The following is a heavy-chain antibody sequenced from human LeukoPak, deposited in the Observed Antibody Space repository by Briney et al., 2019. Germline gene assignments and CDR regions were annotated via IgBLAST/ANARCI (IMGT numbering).Heavy chain of an antibody. CDR1: GFTFSTYA. CDR2: ISNSGGST. V-gene: IGHV3-23*01. D-gene: IGHD6-19*01. CDR3: AKDKGSGWYGDFQH. J-gene: IGHJ1*01. Sequence: GGSLRLSCAASGFTFSTYAMSWVRQAPGKGLEWVSDISNSGGSTYYADSVKGRFTISRDNSKNTLYLQMNSLRAEDTAVYYCAKDKGSGWYGDFQHWGQGTLVTVSS.